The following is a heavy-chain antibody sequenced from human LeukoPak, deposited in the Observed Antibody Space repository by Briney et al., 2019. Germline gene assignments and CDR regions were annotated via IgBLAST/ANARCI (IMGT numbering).Heavy chain of an antibody. CDR2: IYSNGHI. D-gene: IGHD3-10*01. V-gene: IGHV4-39*01. CDR3: ARRHYGSGNIDS. CDR1: SDSISSSSYL. J-gene: IGHJ4*02. Sequence: SETLSLSCSVSSDSISSSSYLWVWVRQPPGKGLEWIGDIYSNGHISYNPSLKSRAAISVDTSKNQFSLNLSSVTAADTALYYCARRHYGSGNIDSWGQGTLVTVSS.